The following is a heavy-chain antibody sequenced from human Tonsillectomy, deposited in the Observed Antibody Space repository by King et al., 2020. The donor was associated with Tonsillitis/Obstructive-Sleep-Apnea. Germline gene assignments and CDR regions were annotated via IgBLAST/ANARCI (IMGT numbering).Heavy chain of an antibody. D-gene: IGHD3-3*01. CDR3: ARKPALEWLNWFDP. CDR1: GGTFSSYA. J-gene: IGHJ5*02. CDR2: ISPIFCTA. Sequence: QLVQSGAEVKKPGSSVKVSCKASGGTFSSYAISWVRQAPGQGIEWMGGISPIFCTANYAQKFQGSVTITADESTSTAYMELSSLRSEDTAVYYCARKPALEWLNWFDPWGQGTLVTVSS. V-gene: IGHV1-69*12.